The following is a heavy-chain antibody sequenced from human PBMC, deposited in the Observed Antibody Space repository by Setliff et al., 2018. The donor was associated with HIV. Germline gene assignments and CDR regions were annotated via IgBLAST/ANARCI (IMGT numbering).Heavy chain of an antibody. J-gene: IGHJ4*02. V-gene: IGHV4-39*01. D-gene: IGHD3-22*01. Sequence: LSLTCTVSGGSISNSDFYWGWIRQSPGKGLEWIGSIYYRGATYYNPTPQSRVTISADTSKNQFYLKLTSVTAADTAIYYCARPYDSLYGWGQGVLVTV. CDR1: GGSISNSDFY. CDR2: IYYRGAT. CDR3: ARPYDSLYG.